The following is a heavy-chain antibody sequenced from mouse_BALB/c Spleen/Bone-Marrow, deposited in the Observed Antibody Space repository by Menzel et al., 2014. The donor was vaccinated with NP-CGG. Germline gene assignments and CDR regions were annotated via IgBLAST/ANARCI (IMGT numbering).Heavy chain of an antibody. Sequence: EVKLVESGPDLVKPSQSLSLPCTVTGYSITSGYSWHWIRQFPGNKLEWMGYIHHSGSTNYNPSLRSRISITRDTSKNQFFLHLKSVTTEDTATYYCTSYGNYWYFDVWGAGTTVTVSS. D-gene: IGHD2-1*01. J-gene: IGHJ1*01. CDR1: GYSITSGYS. CDR2: IHHSGST. V-gene: IGHV3-1*02. CDR3: TSYGNYWYFDV.